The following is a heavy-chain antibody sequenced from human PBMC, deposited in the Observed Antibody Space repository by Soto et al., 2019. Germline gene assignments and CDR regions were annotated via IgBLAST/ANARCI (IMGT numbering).Heavy chain of an antibody. CDR2: IYYSGST. CDR3: ASRKSSPYFAY. V-gene: IGHV4-30-4*01. J-gene: IGHJ4*02. CDR1: GGSTSSGDYY. Sequence: SETLSLTCTVSGGSTSSGDYYWSWIRQPPGKGLEWIGYIYYSGSTYYNPSLKSRVTISVDTSKNQFSLKLSSVTAADTAVYYCASRKSSPYFAYWGQGTLVTVSS. D-gene: IGHD3-10*01.